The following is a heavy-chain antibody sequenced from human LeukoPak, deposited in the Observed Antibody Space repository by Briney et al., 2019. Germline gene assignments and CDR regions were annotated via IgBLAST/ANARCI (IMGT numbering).Heavy chain of an antibody. J-gene: IGHJ3*02. CDR2: IKQNGSQK. CDR1: GFTFSSYW. Sequence: PGGSLRLSCTASGFTFSSYWVSWVRQAPGKGLEWVATIKQNGSQKEYVESVQGRFTISRDNAKNSLYLHMNRLRAEDTAVYYCARDPTVTNFHDAFDIRGQGTLVTVSS. V-gene: IGHV3-7*05. CDR3: ARDPTVTNFHDAFDI. D-gene: IGHD4-17*01.